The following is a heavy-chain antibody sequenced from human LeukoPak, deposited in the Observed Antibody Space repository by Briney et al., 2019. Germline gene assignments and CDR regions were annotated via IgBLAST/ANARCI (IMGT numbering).Heavy chain of an antibody. CDR1: GGSISSYY. Sequence: SETLSLTCTVSGGSISSYYWSWIRQPPGKGLEWIGYIYYSGSTNYNPSLKSRVTISVDTSKNQFSLKLSSVTAADTAVYYCARDRPYDPFDYWGQGTLVTVSS. CDR2: IYYSGST. J-gene: IGHJ4*02. D-gene: IGHD3-3*01. CDR3: ARDRPYDPFDY. V-gene: IGHV4-59*01.